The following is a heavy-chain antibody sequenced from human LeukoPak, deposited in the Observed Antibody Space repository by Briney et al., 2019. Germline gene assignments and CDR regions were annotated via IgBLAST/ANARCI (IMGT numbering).Heavy chain of an antibody. CDR1: GYTFTSYE. V-gene: IGHV1-8*01. CDR3: ARGIYCSSTSCRNYYYYYMDV. CDR2: MNPNSGNT. Sequence: ASVKVSCKASGYTFTSYEINWVRQATGQGLEWMGWMNPNSGNTGYAQKFQGRVTMTRNTSISTAYMELSSLRSEDTAVYYCARGIYCSSTSCRNYYYYYMDVWGKGTTVTISS. J-gene: IGHJ6*03. D-gene: IGHD2-2*01.